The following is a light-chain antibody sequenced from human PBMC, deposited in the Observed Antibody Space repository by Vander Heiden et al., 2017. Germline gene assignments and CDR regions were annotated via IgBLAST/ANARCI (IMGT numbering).Light chain of an antibody. CDR1: SSNIGAGYD. CDR3: QSYDSSLSGHV. J-gene: IGLJ1*01. CDR2: GNS. V-gene: IGLV1-40*01. Sequence: QSVLTQPPSVSGAPGPRVPIPCTGSSSNIGAGYDVHWYQQLPGTAPKLLIYGNSNRPSGVPDRFSGSKSGTSASLAITGLQAEDEADYYCQSYDSSLSGHVFGTGTKVTVL.